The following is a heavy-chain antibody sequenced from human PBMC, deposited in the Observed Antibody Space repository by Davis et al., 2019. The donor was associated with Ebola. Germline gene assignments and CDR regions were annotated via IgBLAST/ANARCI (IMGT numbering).Heavy chain of an antibody. CDR1: GYGFANYW. J-gene: IGHJ4*02. CDR3: ARHAPRGNDFDY. D-gene: IGHD1-1*01. Sequence: PGGSLRLSCKGSGYGFANYWIAWVRQTPGKGLEWMGVIYAGDSDTRYSPSFQGHVTISADKSISTAYLQWSSLKASDTAMYYCARHAPRGNDFDYWGQGTLVTVSS. V-gene: IGHV5-51*01. CDR2: IYAGDSDT.